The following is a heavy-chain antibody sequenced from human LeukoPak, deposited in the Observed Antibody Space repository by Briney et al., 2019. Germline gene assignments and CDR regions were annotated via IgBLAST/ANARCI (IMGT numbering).Heavy chain of an antibody. Sequence: PSQTLSLTCTVSGGSISSGSYYWSWIRQPAGKGLEWIGRIYTSGSTNYNPSLKSRVTISVDTSKNQFSLKLSSVTAADTAVYYCARDYDFWSGDMDVWGKGTTVTVYS. J-gene: IGHJ6*03. CDR2: IYTSGST. D-gene: IGHD3-3*01. V-gene: IGHV4-61*02. CDR3: ARDYDFWSGDMDV. CDR1: GGSISSGSYY.